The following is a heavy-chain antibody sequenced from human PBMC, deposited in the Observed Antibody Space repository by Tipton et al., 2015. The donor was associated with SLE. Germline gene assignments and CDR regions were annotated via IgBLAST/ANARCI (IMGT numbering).Heavy chain of an antibody. CDR2: VYHSGSA. V-gene: IGHV4-30-2*01. J-gene: IGHJ4*02. CDR1: GGSIGSGGYS. D-gene: IGHD1-7*01. CDR3: ARDLGWITGTTLRDY. Sequence: TLSLTCVVSGGSIGSGGYSWNWIRQPPGKGLEWIGYVYHSGSAYYNPSLKSRVTISVDTPKNQFSLKLSSVTAADTAVYYCARDLGWITGTTLRDYWGQGTLVTVSS.